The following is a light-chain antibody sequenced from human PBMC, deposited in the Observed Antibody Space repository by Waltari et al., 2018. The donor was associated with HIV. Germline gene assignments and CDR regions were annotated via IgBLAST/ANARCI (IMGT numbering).Light chain of an antibody. CDR3: QQSYSTPLT. CDR2: AAS. J-gene: IGKJ4*01. CDR1: QSISSY. Sequence: DIQMTQSPSSLSASVGDRVTITCRASQSISSYLNWYQQKPGKAPKLLIYAASSLQSWVPSRFSGSGSGTDFPLPISSLQPEDFATYYCQQSYSTPLTFGGGTKVEIK. V-gene: IGKV1-39*01.